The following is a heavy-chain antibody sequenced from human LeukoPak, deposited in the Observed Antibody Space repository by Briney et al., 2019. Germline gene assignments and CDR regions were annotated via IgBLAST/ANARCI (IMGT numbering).Heavy chain of an antibody. CDR1: GGSFSGYY. D-gene: IGHD4-17*01. CDR2: INHSGST. CDR3: ASLNYGDYSFDY. J-gene: IGHJ4*02. V-gene: IGHV4-34*01. Sequence: ASETLSLTCAVYGGSFSGYYWSWIRQPPGKGLEWIGEINHSGSTNYNPSLKSRVTISVDTSKNQFSLKLSSVTAADTAVYYCASLNYGDYSFDYWGQGTLVTVSS.